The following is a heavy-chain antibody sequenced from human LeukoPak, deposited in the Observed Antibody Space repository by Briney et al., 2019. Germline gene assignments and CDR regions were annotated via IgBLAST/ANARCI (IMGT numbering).Heavy chain of an antibody. CDR3: ARHAVPAAIDY. V-gene: IGHV4-38-2*01. Sequence: GSLRLSCEASGFIFSDYNMNWVRQAPGKGLEWIGSIYYSGSTYYNPSLKSRVTISVDTSKNQFSLKLSSVTAADTAVYYCARHAVPAAIDYWGQGTLVTVSS. CDR2: IYYSGST. J-gene: IGHJ4*02. CDR1: GFIFSDYN. D-gene: IGHD2-2*01.